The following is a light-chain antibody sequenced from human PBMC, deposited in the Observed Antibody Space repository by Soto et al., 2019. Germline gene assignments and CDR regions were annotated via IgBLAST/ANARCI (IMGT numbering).Light chain of an antibody. CDR2: KTS. CDR3: QHWNDYSWT. V-gene: IGKV1-5*03. CDR1: QSISIW. Sequence: DLHMTQSPSTLSASVGDRVTMTCRARQSISIWLAWYQQKPGKAPNLLIYKTSSLETGVPSRFSGSGSGTEFTLTISSLQPHDFATYYCQHWNDYSWTFGQGTKVEGK. J-gene: IGKJ1*01.